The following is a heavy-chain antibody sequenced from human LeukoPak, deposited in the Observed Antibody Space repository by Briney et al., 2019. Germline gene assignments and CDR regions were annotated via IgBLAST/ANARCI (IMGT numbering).Heavy chain of an antibody. CDR1: GFTVSSNY. Sequence: GGSLRLSCAASGFTVSSNYMSWVRQAPGKGLEWVSVIYSGGSTYYADSVKGRFTISRDNSKNTLYLQMNSLRAEDTAVYYCASLPTLWFGEYIPPPYFDYWGQGTLVTVSS. CDR3: ASLPTLWFGEYIPPPYFDY. D-gene: IGHD3-10*01. J-gene: IGHJ4*02. V-gene: IGHV3-53*01. CDR2: IYSGGST.